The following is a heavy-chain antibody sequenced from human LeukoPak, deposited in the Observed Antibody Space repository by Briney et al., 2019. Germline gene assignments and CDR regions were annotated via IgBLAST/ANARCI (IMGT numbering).Heavy chain of an antibody. Sequence: PSETLSLTCTISGGSVRSGSYYWSWIRQPPGKGLEWIGYIYYSGSTNYNPSLKSRVTISVDTSKNQFSLKLSSVTAADTAVYYCAREPCSGGSCYGFDYWGQGTLVTVSS. CDR1: GGSVRSGSYY. D-gene: IGHD2-15*01. J-gene: IGHJ4*02. CDR2: IYYSGST. V-gene: IGHV4-61*01. CDR3: AREPCSGGSCYGFDY.